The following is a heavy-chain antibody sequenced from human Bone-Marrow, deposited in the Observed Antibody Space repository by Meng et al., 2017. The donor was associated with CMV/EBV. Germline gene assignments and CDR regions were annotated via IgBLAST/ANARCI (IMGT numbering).Heavy chain of an antibody. D-gene: IGHD5/OR15-5a*01. CDR2: INPNSGGT. Sequence: ASVNVSCKASGYTFTGYYMHWVRQAPGQGLEWMGWINPNSGGTNYAQKFQGRVTMTRDTSISTAYMELCRLRSDDTAVYYCARLDGVSTTPLLWGQGKLVNVSS. CDR3: ARLDGVSTTPLL. CDR1: GYTFTGYY. V-gene: IGHV1-2*02. J-gene: IGHJ4*02.